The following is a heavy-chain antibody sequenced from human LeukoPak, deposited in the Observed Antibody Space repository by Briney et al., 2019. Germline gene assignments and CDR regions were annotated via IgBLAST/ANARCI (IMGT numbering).Heavy chain of an antibody. CDR1: GPSFSSYS. D-gene: IGHD3-22*01. J-gene: IGHJ3*02. Sequence: AGSLRLSCAASGPSFSSYSMSWVRQAPGEGMGWDSATSGSGGSTYYADYVKGRFTISRDNSKNTLYLEMNSLRAEDTAVYHCAKGRYYYGSSDAFDIWGQGTMVTVSS. CDR2: TSGSGGST. CDR3: AKGRYYYGSSDAFDI. V-gene: IGHV3-23*01.